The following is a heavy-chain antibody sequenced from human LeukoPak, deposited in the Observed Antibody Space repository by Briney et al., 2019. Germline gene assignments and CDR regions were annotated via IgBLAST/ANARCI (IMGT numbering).Heavy chain of an antibody. CDR2: ISYDGSNK. J-gene: IGHJ4*02. Sequence: PGGSLRLSCAASGFNFSTYGMHWVRQAPGKGLEWVAVISYDGSNKYYADSVKGRFTISRDNSKNSLYLQMNSLRAEDTAVYYCARVGSIAAAGTPDYWGQGTLVTVSS. CDR1: GFNFSTYG. V-gene: IGHV3-30*03. CDR3: ARVGSIAAAGTPDY. D-gene: IGHD6-13*01.